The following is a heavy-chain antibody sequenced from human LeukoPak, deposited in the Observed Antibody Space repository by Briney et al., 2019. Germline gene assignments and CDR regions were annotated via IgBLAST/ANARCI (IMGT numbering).Heavy chain of an antibody. V-gene: IGHV3-74*03. CDR2: VNSDGSGT. D-gene: IGHD2-15*01. CDR1: GFTFSNYW. J-gene: IGHJ4*02. Sequence: GGSLRLSCAASGFTFSNYWMHWVRQAPGEGLVWVSRVNSDGSGTTYADSVKGRFTITRDNTKNTLYLQMNSLRAEDTAVYYCARGSSSSRSDALDYWGQGTLVTVSS. CDR3: ARGSSSSRSDALDY.